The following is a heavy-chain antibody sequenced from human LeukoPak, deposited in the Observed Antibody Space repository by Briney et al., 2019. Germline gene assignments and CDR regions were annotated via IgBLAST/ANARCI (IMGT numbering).Heavy chain of an antibody. CDR1: NSTFSG. V-gene: IGHV1-18*01. J-gene: IGHJ4*02. Sequence: ASVKVSCKASNSTFSGMSWVRQAPGQGLEWMGWIGAYSGDTHYAQKVQDRVTMTTDTSTSTAYMELRSLRSDDTAVYYCARHDGGLDDYWGQGTLVTVSS. CDR2: IGAYSGDT. D-gene: IGHD3-16*01. CDR3: ARHDGGLDDY.